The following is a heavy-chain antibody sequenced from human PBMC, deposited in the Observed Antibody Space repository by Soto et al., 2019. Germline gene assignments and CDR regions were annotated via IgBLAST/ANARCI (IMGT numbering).Heavy chain of an antibody. CDR1: GGSFSGYY. CDR2: INDSETT. CDR3: ARVAVTQLRRTRFDY. D-gene: IGHD4-4*01. V-gene: IGHV4-34*01. J-gene: IGHJ4*02. Sequence: LSLTCAVYGGSFSGYYWSWIRQPPGKGLEWIGEINDSETTNYNASLKSRVTISVNTSKNQFSLRLISVTTADTSVYYCARVAVTQLRRTRFDYWGQGTLVTVSS.